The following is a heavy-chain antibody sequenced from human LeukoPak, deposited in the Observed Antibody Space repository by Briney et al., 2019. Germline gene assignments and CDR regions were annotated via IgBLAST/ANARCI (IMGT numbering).Heavy chain of an antibody. D-gene: IGHD3-22*01. Sequence: QTGGSLRLSCAASGFTFSSYAMSWVRQAPGKGLEWVSSISVSGGSTYYADSVKGRFTISRDNSKNTLYLQMNSLRAEDTAVYYCATHDSSGFYYYFHYWGQGTLVTVSS. CDR3: ATHDSSGFYYYFHY. J-gene: IGHJ4*02. V-gene: IGHV3-23*01. CDR1: GFTFSSYA. CDR2: ISVSGGST.